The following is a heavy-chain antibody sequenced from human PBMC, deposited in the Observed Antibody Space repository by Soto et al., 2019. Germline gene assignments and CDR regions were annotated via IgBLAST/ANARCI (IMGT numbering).Heavy chain of an antibody. D-gene: IGHD2-21*02. J-gene: IGHJ4*02. CDR2: IIPIFGTA. CDR3: ASDLGCGGDCYVSDY. Sequence: QVQLVQSGAEVKKPGSSVKVSCKASGGTFSSYAISWVRQAPGQGLDWMGGIIPIFGTANYAQKFQGRVTITADESTRTAYMELSSLRSEDTAVYYCASDLGCGGDCYVSDYWGQGTLVTVSS. CDR1: GGTFSSYA. V-gene: IGHV1-69*01.